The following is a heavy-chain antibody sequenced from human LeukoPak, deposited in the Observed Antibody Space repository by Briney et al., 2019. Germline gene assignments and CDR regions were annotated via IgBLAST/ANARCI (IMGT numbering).Heavy chain of an antibody. CDR1: GGIFSSYT. J-gene: IGHJ4*02. CDR2: IIPLLGIA. V-gene: IGHV1-69*04. Sequence: SVKVSCKASGGIFSSYTISWVRQAPGQRLEWLGGIIPLLGIANYAQKFQGRVTIIADKSTSTAYIELSSLRSEDTAVYYCARDDADSAYADGDYWGQGTLVTVSS. D-gene: IGHD5-12*01. CDR3: ARDDADSAYADGDY.